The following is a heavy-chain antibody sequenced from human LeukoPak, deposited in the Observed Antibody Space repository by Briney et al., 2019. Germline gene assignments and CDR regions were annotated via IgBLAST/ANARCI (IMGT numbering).Heavy chain of an antibody. J-gene: IGHJ4*02. CDR1: GGSISRGGYY. Sequence: SETLSLTCTVSGGSISRGGYYWSWIRQHPGKGLEWIGYIYYSGSTYYNPSLKSRVTISVDTSKNQFSLKLSSVTAADTAVYYCARSGSSRGWPSFDYWGQGTLVTVSS. CDR2: IYYSGST. V-gene: IGHV4-31*03. D-gene: IGHD6-19*01. CDR3: ARSGSSRGWPSFDY.